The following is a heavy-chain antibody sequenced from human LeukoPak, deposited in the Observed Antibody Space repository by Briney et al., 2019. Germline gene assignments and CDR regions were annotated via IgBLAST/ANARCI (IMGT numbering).Heavy chain of an antibody. Sequence: GGSLRLSCAASGFTFSSYSMNWVRQAPGKGLEWVSYISSSSSTIYYADSVKGRSTISRDNAKNSLYLQMNSLRAEDTAVYYCARGQLYYYYYYYMDVWGKGTTVTVSS. CDR2: ISSSSSTI. V-gene: IGHV3-48*01. CDR3: ARGQLYYYYYYYMDV. CDR1: GFTFSSYS. D-gene: IGHD6-13*01. J-gene: IGHJ6*03.